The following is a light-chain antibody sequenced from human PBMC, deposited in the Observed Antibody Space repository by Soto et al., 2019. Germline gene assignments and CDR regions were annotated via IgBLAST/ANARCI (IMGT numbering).Light chain of an antibody. Sequence: ELVLTQSPGTLSLSPGERATLSCRASQSVRSYLAWYQQKPGQAPRLLMYDASNRASGIPARFSGSGSGTDFTLTISSLEPEDFAVYYCQQRSNGLTFGPGTKVAIK. V-gene: IGKV3-11*01. CDR3: QQRSNGLT. CDR1: QSVRSY. J-gene: IGKJ3*01. CDR2: DAS.